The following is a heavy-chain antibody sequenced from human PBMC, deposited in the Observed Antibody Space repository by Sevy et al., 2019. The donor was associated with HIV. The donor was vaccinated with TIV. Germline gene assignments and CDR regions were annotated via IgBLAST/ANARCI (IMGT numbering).Heavy chain of an antibody. CDR3: ALERLSSDVAEYFQN. D-gene: IGHD1-1*01. CDR2: ISFDATNK. Sequence: GGSLRLSCAASGFIFRNYGMHWVRQAPGKGLEWVATISFDATNKHYADSVKGRFTISRDNFQNSLFLQMDSLRPEDTAVYYCALERLSSDVAEYFQNWGQGTLVTVSS. CDR1: GFIFRNYG. J-gene: IGHJ1*01. V-gene: IGHV3-30*19.